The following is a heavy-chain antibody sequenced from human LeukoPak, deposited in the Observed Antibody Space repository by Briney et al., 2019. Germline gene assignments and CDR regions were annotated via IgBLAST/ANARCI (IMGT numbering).Heavy chain of an antibody. D-gene: IGHD3-10*01. Sequence: AGGSLRLSCAASGFTFSSYAMSWVRQAPGKGLEWVSAVSGSGDGTYYADSVKGRFTISRDNSKNTLYLQMNSLRAEDTAVYYCAKSLITMVRGDLDYWGQGTLVTVSS. J-gene: IGHJ4*02. CDR2: VSGSGDGT. CDR1: GFTFSSYA. CDR3: AKSLITMVRGDLDY. V-gene: IGHV3-23*01.